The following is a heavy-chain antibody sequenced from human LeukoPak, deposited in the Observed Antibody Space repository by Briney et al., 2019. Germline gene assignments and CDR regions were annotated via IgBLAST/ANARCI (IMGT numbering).Heavy chain of an antibody. V-gene: IGHV4-4*07. D-gene: IGHD3-22*01. CDR2: IYNTGST. CDR1: TGSISSNY. CDR3: ARVRDSSGYYLGAFDV. J-gene: IGHJ3*01. Sequence: PSETLSLTCTVSTGSISSNYWSWIRQPAGKRLEWVGRIYNTGSTNYNPSLKSRVTMSVDTSNNQFSLRLTSVTAADTAIYYCARVRDSSGYYLGAFDVWGQGTMVTVS.